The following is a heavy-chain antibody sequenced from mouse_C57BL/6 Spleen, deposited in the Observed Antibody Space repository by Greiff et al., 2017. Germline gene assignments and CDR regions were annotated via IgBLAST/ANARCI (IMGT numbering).Heavy chain of an antibody. CDR2: IYPGSGRT. V-gene: IGHV1-55*01. J-gene: IGHJ4*01. Sequence: QVQLQQPGAELVKPGASVTMSCKASGYTFTGYWLTWVKQRPGQGLEWIGDIYPGSGRTNYNDKFKRKATLTVAPSSRTAYMQLSSLPSEDSADYYGARRGGGLRQDSARDYWGQGTSVTVSS. CDR3: ARRGGGLRQDSARDY. D-gene: IGHD2-4*01. CDR1: GYTFTGYW.